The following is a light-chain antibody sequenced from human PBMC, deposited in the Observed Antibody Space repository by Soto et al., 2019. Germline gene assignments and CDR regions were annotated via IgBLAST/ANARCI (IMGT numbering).Light chain of an antibody. CDR3: QQYNNWPS. CDR1: QTVSRN. V-gene: IGKV3-15*01. CDR2: DIP. Sequence: VMTQSPATLSVSPGERATLSCRASQTVSRNLAWYQQRPGQAPSLLTYDIPNSATGVPATFSGSGSETEFTLTIRSLQSEDFAVYFCQQYNNWPSFGQGTRLEIK. J-gene: IGKJ5*01.